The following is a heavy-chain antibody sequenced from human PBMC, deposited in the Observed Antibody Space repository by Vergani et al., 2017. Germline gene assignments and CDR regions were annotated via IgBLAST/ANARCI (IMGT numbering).Heavy chain of an antibody. J-gene: IGHJ6*02. CDR3: ARDYQSAGMDV. Sequence: QVQLVESGGGVVQPGGSLRLSCAASGFIFSRYGMHWVRQAPGKGLEWVAFIQYDDGTNKYYADSVKGRFTISRDNSKNTLYLQMNSLRAGDTAVYYCARDYQSAGMDVWGQGTTVTVSS. V-gene: IGHV3-30*02. D-gene: IGHD3-16*02. CDR2: IQYDDGTNK. CDR1: GFIFSRYG.